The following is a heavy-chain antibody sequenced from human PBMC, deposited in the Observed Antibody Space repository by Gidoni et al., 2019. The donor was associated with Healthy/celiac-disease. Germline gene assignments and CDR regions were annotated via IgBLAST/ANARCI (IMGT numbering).Heavy chain of an antibody. V-gene: IGHV3-30*18. CDR3: AKDHSPNKRGYSDGSYGMDV. J-gene: IGHJ6*02. CDR1: GFTFISYG. D-gene: IGHD5-18*01. Sequence: QVQLVESGGGVVQPGRSLRLSCAASGFTFISYGMLWVRQAPGKGLEWVAVISYDGSNKYYADSVKGRFTISRDNSKNTLYLQMNSLRAEDTAVYYCAKDHSPNKRGYSDGSYGMDVWGQGTTVTVSS. CDR2: ISYDGSNK.